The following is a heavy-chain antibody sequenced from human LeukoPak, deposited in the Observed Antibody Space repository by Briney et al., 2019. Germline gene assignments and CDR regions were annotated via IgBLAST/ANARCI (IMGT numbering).Heavy chain of an antibody. D-gene: IGHD3-22*01. J-gene: IGHJ4*02. CDR3: AREVN. CDR2: ISSSSSYI. CDR1: GFDFSTQW. Sequence: GGSLRLSCAASGFDFSTQWMSWVRQAPGKGLEWVSSISSSSSYIYYADSVKGRFTISRDNAKNSLYLQMNSLRAEDTAVYYCAREVNWGQGTLVTVSS. V-gene: IGHV3-21*01.